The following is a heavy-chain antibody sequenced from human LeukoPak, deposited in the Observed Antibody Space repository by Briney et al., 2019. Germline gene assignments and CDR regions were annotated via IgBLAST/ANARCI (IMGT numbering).Heavy chain of an antibody. Sequence: SETLSLTCAVYGGSFSGYYWSWIRQPPGKGLEWIGEINHSGSTNYNPSLKSRVTISVDTSKNQFSLKLSSVTAADTAVYYCARPRDYYDSSGYLYWDQGTLVTVSS. CDR1: GGSFSGYY. CDR2: INHSGST. D-gene: IGHD3-22*01. CDR3: ARPRDYYDSSGYLY. J-gene: IGHJ4*02. V-gene: IGHV4-34*01.